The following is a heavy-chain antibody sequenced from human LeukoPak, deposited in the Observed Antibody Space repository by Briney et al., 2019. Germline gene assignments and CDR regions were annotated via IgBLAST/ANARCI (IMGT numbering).Heavy chain of an antibody. V-gene: IGHV4-34*01. J-gene: IGHJ5*02. CDR2: INHSGST. Sequence: SETLSLACAVYGGSFSGYYWSWIRQPPGKGLEWIGEINHSGSTNYNPSLKSRVTISVDTSKIQFSLKLSSVTAADTAVYYCARGSRFDPWGQGTLVTVSS. CDR1: GGSFSGYY. CDR3: ARGSRFDP.